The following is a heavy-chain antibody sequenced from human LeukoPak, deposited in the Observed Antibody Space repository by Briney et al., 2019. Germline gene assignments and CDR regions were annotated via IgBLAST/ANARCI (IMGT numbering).Heavy chain of an antibody. J-gene: IGHJ4*02. Sequence: GGSLRLSCAASGFTFSSYWMHWVRQPPGKGLGWVSGISGSGDVKWYADSVKGRFIISRDNSKNTLYLQMNSLRAEDTAVYYCAQDGASIRFDNWGQGTLVTVSS. CDR1: GFTFSSYW. V-gene: IGHV3-23*01. CDR2: ISGSGDVK. D-gene: IGHD3-16*01. CDR3: AQDGASIRFDN.